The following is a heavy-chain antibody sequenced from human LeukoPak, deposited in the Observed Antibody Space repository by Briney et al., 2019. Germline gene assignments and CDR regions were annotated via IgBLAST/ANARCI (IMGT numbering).Heavy chain of an antibody. J-gene: IGHJ4*02. CDR2: ISAYNGNT. CDR1: GYTFISYG. Sequence: ASVKVSCKASGYTFISYGISWVRQAPGQGLEWMGWISAYNGNTNYAQKLQGRVTMTTDTSTSTAYMELRSLRSDDTAVYYCARDKYDYAWGSYRQSSPVDYFDYWGQGTLVTVSS. D-gene: IGHD3-16*02. V-gene: IGHV1-18*01. CDR3: ARDKYDYAWGSYRQSSPVDYFDY.